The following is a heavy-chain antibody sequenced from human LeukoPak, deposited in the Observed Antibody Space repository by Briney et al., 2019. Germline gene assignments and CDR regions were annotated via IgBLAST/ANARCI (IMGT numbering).Heavy chain of an antibody. J-gene: IGHJ4*02. V-gene: IGHV1-24*01. CDR1: GYTLTELS. Sequence: GASVKVSCKVSGYTLTELSMHWVRQAPGKGLEWMGGFDPEDGETIYAQKFQGRVTMTEDTSTDTAYMELSSLRSEDTAVYYCATDRGIAAAGPYYFDYWGQGTLVTVSS. CDR2: FDPEDGET. D-gene: IGHD6-13*01. CDR3: ATDRGIAAAGPYYFDY.